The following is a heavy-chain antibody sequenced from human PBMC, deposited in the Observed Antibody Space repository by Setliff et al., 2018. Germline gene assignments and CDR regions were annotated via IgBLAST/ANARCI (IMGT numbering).Heavy chain of an antibody. CDR3: AKYVKKFAHFDY. Sequence: GGSLRLSCAASGFTFSAYAMSWVRQAPGKGLGWVSGILGNGGSTCSAASVRGRFTISRDNSKNTLYLQMSSLRAEDTAVYYCAKYVKKFAHFDYWGQGTLVTVSS. CDR1: GFTFSAYA. V-gene: IGHV3-23*01. D-gene: IGHD3-16*01. CDR2: ILGNGGST. J-gene: IGHJ4*02.